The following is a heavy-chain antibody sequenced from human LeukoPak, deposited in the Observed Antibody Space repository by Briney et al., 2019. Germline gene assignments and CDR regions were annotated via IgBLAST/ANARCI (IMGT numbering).Heavy chain of an antibody. V-gene: IGHV5-51*01. CDR3: ARLGTHIAAAGADYDY. Sequence: GESLKISCKGSGYSFTSYWIGWVRQMPGKGLEWMGIIYPGDSDTRYSPSFQGQVTISADKSISTAYLQWSSLKASDTAMYYCARLGTHIAAAGADYDYWGQGTLVTVSS. CDR2: IYPGDSDT. J-gene: IGHJ4*02. D-gene: IGHD6-13*01. CDR1: GYSFTSYW.